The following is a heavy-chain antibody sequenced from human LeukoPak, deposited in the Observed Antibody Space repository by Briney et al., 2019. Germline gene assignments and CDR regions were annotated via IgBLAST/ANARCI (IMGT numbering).Heavy chain of an antibody. V-gene: IGHV1-18*01. CDR3: ARVTKTTVITLFDY. J-gene: IGHJ4*02. CDR1: GYTFTSYG. CDR2: ISAYNRNT. D-gene: IGHD4-17*01. Sequence: ASVKVSFVASGYTFTSYGIRCVRQAPGQGLEGLGWISAYNRNTNCAQKLQGRVTMTTDTSTSTADMELRSLRSDDTAVYYCARVTKTTVITLFDYWGQGTLVTVSS.